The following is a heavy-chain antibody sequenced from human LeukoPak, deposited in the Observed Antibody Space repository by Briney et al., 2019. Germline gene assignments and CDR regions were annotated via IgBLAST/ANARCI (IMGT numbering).Heavy chain of an antibody. CDR1: GGTFSSNT. V-gene: IGHV1-69*04. Sequence: SVKVSCKASGGTFSSNTISWVRQAPGQGLEWMGRIIPIYDLSNYAQKFQGRVTITADKSTTTAYMEVSSLRSEDTAVYYCTRDRIVGPMESAFDIWGQGTMVTVSS. J-gene: IGHJ3*02. CDR2: IIPIYDLS. D-gene: IGHD1-26*01. CDR3: TRDRIVGPMESAFDI.